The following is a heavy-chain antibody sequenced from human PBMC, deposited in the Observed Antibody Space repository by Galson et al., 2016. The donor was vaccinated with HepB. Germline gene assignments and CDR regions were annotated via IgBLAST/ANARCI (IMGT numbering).Heavy chain of an antibody. CDR3: SRGPREHGMDV. CDR2: ISGDSCHI. D-gene: IGHD1-26*01. CDR1: GFTFSSHS. Sequence: SLRLSCAASGFTFSSHSLNWVRQAPGKGLEWVSSISGDSCHIFHADLVRGRFTISRDNAKNSLYLQMDSLRGDDTAIYYCSRGPREHGMDVWGQGTTVTVSS. J-gene: IGHJ6*02. V-gene: IGHV3-21*01.